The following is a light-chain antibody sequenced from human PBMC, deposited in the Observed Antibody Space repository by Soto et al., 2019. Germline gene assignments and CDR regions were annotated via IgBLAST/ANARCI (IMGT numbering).Light chain of an antibody. Sequence: QSALTQPASVSGSPAQSITISCTGTSIDVGGYNYVSWYQQHPGKAPKLMIYDVSNRPSGFSNRFSGSKSGNTTSLTISGLQDEDEDDYYCSSYTSSSFNVVFGGGTKLTVL. CDR1: SIDVGGYNY. CDR3: SSYTSSSFNVV. CDR2: DVS. J-gene: IGLJ2*01. V-gene: IGLV2-14*01.